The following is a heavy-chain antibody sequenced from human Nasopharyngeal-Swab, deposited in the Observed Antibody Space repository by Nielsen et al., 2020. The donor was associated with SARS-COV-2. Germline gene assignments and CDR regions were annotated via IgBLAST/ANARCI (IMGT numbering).Heavy chain of an antibody. D-gene: IGHD6-6*01. J-gene: IGHJ6*03. CDR2: ISWNSGSI. CDR1: GFTFDDYA. CDR3: ASLSGSSSAYYYYMDV. V-gene: IGHV3-9*01. Sequence: SLKISCAASGFTFDDYAMHRVRQAPGKGLEWVSGISWNSGSIGYADSVKGRFTISRDNAKNSLYLQMNSLRAEDTALYYCASLSGSSSAYYYYMDVWGKGTTVTVSS.